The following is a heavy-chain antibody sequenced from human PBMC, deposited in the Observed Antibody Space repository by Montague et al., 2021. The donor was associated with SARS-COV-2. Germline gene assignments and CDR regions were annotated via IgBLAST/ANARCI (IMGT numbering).Heavy chain of an antibody. D-gene: IGHD2-2*01. Sequence: CAISGDSVSSNIATWNWIRQSPSRGLGWLGRTYYRSKWYNDYAESVKSRITIDPDTSKHQSSLHLNSVTPEDTAVYYCARIPVGSKYYFDFWGQGTLVTVSS. CDR2: TYYRSKWYN. V-gene: IGHV6-1*01. CDR1: GDSVSSNIAT. CDR3: ARIPVGSKYYFDF. J-gene: IGHJ4*02.